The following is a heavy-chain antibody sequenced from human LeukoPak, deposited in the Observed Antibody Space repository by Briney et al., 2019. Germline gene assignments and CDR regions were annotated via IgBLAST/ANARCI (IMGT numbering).Heavy chain of an antibody. CDR3: AKDRQYQLLYVFDP. J-gene: IGHJ5*02. Sequence: GGSLRLSCAASGFTFSSYAMHWVRQAPGKGLEWVAVISYDRSNKYYADSVKGRFTISRDNSKNTLYLQMNSLRAEDTAVYYCAKDRQYQLLYVFDPWGQGTLVTVSS. CDR2: ISYDRSNK. V-gene: IGHV3-30-3*01. CDR1: GFTFSSYA. D-gene: IGHD2-2*02.